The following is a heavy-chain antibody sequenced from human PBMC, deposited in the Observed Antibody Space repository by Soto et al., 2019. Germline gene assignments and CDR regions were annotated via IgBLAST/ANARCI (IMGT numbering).Heavy chain of an antibody. V-gene: IGHV4-39*01. CDR2: IYYSGST. CDR3: ATIGDFWSGYYGDFDY. CDR1: GGSISSSSYY. D-gene: IGHD3-3*01. Sequence: SETLSLTCTVSGGSISSSSYYWGWIRQPPGKGLEWIGSIYYSGSTYYNPSLKSRVTISVDTSKNQFSLKLSSVTAADTAVYYCATIGDFWSGYYGDFDYWGQGTLVTVSS. J-gene: IGHJ4*02.